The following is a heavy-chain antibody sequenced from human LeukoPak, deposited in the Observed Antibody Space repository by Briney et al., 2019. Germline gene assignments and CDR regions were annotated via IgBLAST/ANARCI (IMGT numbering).Heavy chain of an antibody. J-gene: IGHJ4*02. D-gene: IGHD2-21*02. CDR1: GGTFSSYA. CDR2: IIPIFGTA. V-gene: IGHV1-69*05. CDR3: ATLGYCGGDCYPFDY. Sequence: GSSVTVSCKASGGTFSSYAISWVRQAPGQGLEWMGGIIPIFGTANYAQKFQGRVTITTDESTSTAYMELSSLRSEDTAVYYCATLGYCGGDCYPFDYWGQGTLVTVSS.